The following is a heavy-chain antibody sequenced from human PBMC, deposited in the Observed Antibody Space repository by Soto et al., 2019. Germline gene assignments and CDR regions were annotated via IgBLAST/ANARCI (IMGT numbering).Heavy chain of an antibody. V-gene: IGHV1-8*01. CDR3: ARGPRYCSGGSCWTDAFDI. CDR1: WYTFPHYD. J-gene: IGHJ3*02. Sequence: ASVKVSCKASWYTFPHYDIKWVGQAPGQRGECMGWMNPNSGNTGYAQKFQGRVTMTRNTSISTAYMELSSLRSEDTAVYYCARGPRYCSGGSCWTDAFDIWGQGTMVTVSS. CDR2: MNPNSGNT. D-gene: IGHD2-15*01.